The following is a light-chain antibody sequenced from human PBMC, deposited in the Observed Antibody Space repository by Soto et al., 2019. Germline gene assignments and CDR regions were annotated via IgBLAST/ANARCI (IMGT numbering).Light chain of an antibody. J-gene: IGLJ2*01. V-gene: IGLV2-14*01. CDR2: DVS. Sequence: QSVLTQPASVSGSPGQSITLSCTGTSSDVGGYNYVSWYQQHPGKAPKLMIYDVSNRPSGVSNRFSGSKSGNTASLTISGLQAEDEADYYCSSYTSSSTPSFGGGTKLTVL. CDR1: SSDVGGYNY. CDR3: SSYTSSSTPS.